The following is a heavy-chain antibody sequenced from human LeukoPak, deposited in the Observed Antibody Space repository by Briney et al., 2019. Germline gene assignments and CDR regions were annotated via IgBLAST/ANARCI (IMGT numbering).Heavy chain of an antibody. CDR1: GYTFASYW. CDR3: ARGLGGSYYLP. V-gene: IGHV1-46*01. Sequence: GASVKVSCKASGYTFASYWIHWVRQAPGQGLEWMAIINPSGGITNYAQKFQGRVTVTRDMSTSTVYMELSSLRSEDTAVYYCARGLGGSYYLPWGQGTLVTVSS. D-gene: IGHD1-26*01. J-gene: IGHJ5*02. CDR2: INPSGGIT.